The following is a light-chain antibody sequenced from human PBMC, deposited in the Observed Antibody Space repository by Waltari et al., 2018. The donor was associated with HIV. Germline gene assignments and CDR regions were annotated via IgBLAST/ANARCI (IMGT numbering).Light chain of an antibody. CDR2: EVN. V-gene: IGLV2-23*02. CDR3: CSYAGSPYV. J-gene: IGLJ1*01. CDR1: SSDVGSYNL. Sequence: QSALTQPASVSGSPGQSITLPCTGTSSDVGSYNLVSWYQQHPGKAPKLMIYEVNKRPSGVSNRFSGSKSGNTASLTISGLQAEDEADYYCCSYAGSPYVFGTGTKVTVL.